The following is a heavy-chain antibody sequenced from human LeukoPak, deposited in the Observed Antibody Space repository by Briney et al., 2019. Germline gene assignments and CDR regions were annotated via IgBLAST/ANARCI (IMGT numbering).Heavy chain of an antibody. D-gene: IGHD2-15*01. J-gene: IGHJ4*02. CDR3: ATGDLVVWLDLFDY. CDR2: INPNSGGI. CDR1: GYTFTSYY. Sequence: ASVKVSCKASGYTFTSYYMHWVRQAPGQGLEWMGWINPNSGGINYAQKFQGRVTMTRDTSISTAYMELSRLRSDDTAVYYCATGDLVVWLDLFDYWGQGTLVTVSS. V-gene: IGHV1-2*02.